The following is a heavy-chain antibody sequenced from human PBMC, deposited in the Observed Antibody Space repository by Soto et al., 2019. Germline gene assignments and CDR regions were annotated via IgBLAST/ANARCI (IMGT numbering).Heavy chain of an antibody. CDR2: MYNTGST. J-gene: IGHJ6*02. V-gene: IGHV4-59*01. Sequence: SETLSLTCTVSGGSIRGYYWSWFRQPPGKGLEWIGYMYNTGSTVYNPSFKSRVTISVDTSKNQFSLKLNSVTAADTAVYYCARDLWGYCGTDCYPLDVWGQGTTVTVSS. D-gene: IGHD2-21*02. CDR1: GGSIRGYY. CDR3: ARDLWGYCGTDCYPLDV.